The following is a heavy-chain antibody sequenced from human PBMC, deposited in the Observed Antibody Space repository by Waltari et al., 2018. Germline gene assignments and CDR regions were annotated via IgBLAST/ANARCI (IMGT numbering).Heavy chain of an antibody. CDR2: INTAGRST. V-gene: IGHV3-74*01. Sequence: EVQLVESGGGLVQPGGSLRLSCAASGITFSGYWMHWVRQAPDKGLVWVSRINTAGRSTNYADSVKGRFTISVDNDKNTLYLQMNRLRVDDTAVYYCARGGGGGDFDYWGQGTLVTVSS. CDR1: GITFSGYW. CDR3: ARGGGGGDFDY. D-gene: IGHD3-16*01. J-gene: IGHJ4*02.